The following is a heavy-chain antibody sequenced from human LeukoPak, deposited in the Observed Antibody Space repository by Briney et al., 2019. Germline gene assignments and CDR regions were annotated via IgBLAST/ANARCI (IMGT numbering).Heavy chain of an antibody. V-gene: IGHV3-23*01. CDR3: ATAAYGDYVNWFDP. D-gene: IGHD4-17*01. Sequence: GGSLRLSCAASGFTFSSHAMNWVRQAPGKGLEWVSSIGGIGASTYYADSVKGRFTISRDNSKNTLYLQMNSLRAEDTALYYCATAAYGDYVNWFDPWGQGILVIVSS. CDR1: GFTFSSHA. J-gene: IGHJ5*02. CDR2: IGGIGAST.